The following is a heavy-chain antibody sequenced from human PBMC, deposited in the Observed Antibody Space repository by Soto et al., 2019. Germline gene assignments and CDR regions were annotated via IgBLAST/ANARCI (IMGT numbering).Heavy chain of an antibody. CDR1: GGSISSSNW. V-gene: IGHV4-4*02. J-gene: IGHJ6*02. Sequence: QVQLQVSGPGLVKPSGTLSLTCAVSGGSISSSNWWSWVRQPPGKGLEWIGEIYHSGSTNYNPSLKSRVTISVAKSKNQCPLKLSSVTAADTAVYYWARVNGSYYYGMDVWGQGTTVTVSS. CDR3: ARVNGSYYYGMDV. D-gene: IGHD1-26*01. CDR2: IYHSGST.